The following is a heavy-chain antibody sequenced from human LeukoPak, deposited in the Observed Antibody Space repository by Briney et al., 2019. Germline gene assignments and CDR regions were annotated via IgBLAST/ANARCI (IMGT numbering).Heavy chain of an antibody. J-gene: IGHJ6*03. CDR1: GGSISSGVYY. D-gene: IGHD2/OR15-2a*01. CDR2: IYYSGST. CDR3: ARGVDYLAYMDV. V-gene: IGHV4-30-4*08. Sequence: SETLSLTCTVSGGSISSGVYYWSWIRQPPGKGLEWIGYIYYSGSTYYNPSLKSRVTISVDTSKNQFSLKLSSVTAADTAVYYCARGVDYLAYMDVWGKGTTVTVSS.